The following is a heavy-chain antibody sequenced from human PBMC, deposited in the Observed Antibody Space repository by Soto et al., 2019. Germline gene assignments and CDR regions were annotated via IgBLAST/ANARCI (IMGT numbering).Heavy chain of an antibody. CDR2: NSGSGGST. CDR3: AKDRGMTTVFLTDDY. D-gene: IGHD4-17*01. V-gene: IGHV3-23*01. Sequence: EVQLLESGGGLVQPGGSLRLSCAASGFTFSSYAMSWVRQAPGKGLEWVSANSGSGGSTYYADSVKGRFTIARDNPKYALHPQMNGLRSGDTAVHYCAKDRGMTTVFLTDDYWGQGTLVTVSS. J-gene: IGHJ4*02. CDR1: GFTFSSYA.